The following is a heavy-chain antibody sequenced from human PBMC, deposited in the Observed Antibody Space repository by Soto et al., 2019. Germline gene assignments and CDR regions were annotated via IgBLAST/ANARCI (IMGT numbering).Heavy chain of an antibody. CDR1: GGSISSYY. CDR3: AGGYDSSGYSLFGNAFDI. V-gene: IGHV4-59*01. Sequence: SETLSLTCTVSGGSISSYYWSWIRQPPGKGLEWIGYFYYSGSTNYNPSLKRRVTISVDTSKNQFSLKLSSVTAADTAVYYCAGGYDSSGYSLFGNAFDIWGQGTMVTVSS. J-gene: IGHJ3*02. D-gene: IGHD3-22*01. CDR2: FYYSGST.